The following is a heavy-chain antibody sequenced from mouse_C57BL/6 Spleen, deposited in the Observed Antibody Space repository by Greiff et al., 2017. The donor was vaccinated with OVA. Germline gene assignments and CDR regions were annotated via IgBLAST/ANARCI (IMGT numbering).Heavy chain of an antibody. D-gene: IGHD2-2*01. CDR1: GFNIKDDY. V-gene: IGHV14-4*01. J-gene: IGHJ2*01. CDR3: TTVYYGYDGGYFDY. Sequence: VHVKQSGAELVRPGASVKLSCTASGFNIKDDYMHWVKQRPEQGLEWIGWIDPENGDTEYASQFQGKATLTADTSSNTAYLQLSSLTSEDTAVYYCTTVYYGYDGGYFDYWGQGTTLTVSS. CDR2: IDPENGDT.